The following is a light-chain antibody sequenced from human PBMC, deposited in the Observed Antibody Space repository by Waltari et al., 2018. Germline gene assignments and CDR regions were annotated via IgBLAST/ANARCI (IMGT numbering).Light chain of an antibody. Sequence: EIVLTQSPGTLSLSPGERATLSCRASQSVTSNYLAWYQQRPGQAPRLLIYAASSRATGIPGRFSGSGSDTDFVLTISRLEPEDFAVYYCQQYGSSPETFGQGTKLEIK. V-gene: IGKV3-20*01. J-gene: IGKJ2*01. CDR2: AAS. CDR3: QQYGSSPET. CDR1: QSVTSNY.